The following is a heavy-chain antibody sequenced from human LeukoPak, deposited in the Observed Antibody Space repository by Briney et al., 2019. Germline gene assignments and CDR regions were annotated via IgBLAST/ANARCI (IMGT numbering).Heavy chain of an antibody. CDR3: ARDLRGQKTFDI. CDR1: GLTFSSYS. J-gene: IGHJ3*02. CDR2: ISASGGDT. V-gene: IGHV3-23*01. Sequence: GGSLRLSCVVSGLTFSSYSMSWVRQAPGKGLEWVSGISASGGDTWYPDSVKGRFTISRDNSKNTLFLQMNSLRAEDTAVYYCARDLRGQKTFDIWGQGTMVTVSS.